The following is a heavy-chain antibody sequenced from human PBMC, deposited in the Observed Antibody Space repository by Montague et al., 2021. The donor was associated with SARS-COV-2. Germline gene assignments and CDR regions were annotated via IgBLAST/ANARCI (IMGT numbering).Heavy chain of an antibody. Sequence: SETLSLTCAVYGGSFSGYYWSWIRQPPGKGLEWIGEINHSGSTNYNPSLNSRVTISVDTSKNQFSLKLGSVTAADTAVYYCARVRYYGSGTSLGMDVWGQGTTVTVSS. D-gene: IGHD3-10*01. V-gene: IGHV4-34*01. J-gene: IGHJ6*02. CDR2: INHSGST. CDR3: ARVRYYGSGTSLGMDV. CDR1: GGSFSGYY.